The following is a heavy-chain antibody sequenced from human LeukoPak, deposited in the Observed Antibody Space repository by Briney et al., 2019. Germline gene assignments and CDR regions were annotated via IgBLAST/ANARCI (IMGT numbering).Heavy chain of an antibody. CDR3: ARGRYCSSTSCYSYGAIFDY. CDR1: GGSFSGYY. D-gene: IGHD2-2*01. CDR2: IKHSGGT. V-gene: IGHV4-34*01. J-gene: IGHJ4*02. Sequence: SETLSLTCAVYGGSFSGYYWSWIRQPPGKGLEWGGEIKHSGGTNYNPSLKSRVTISVDTSKNQFSLKLSSVTAADTAVYYCARGRYCSSTSCYSYGAIFDYWGQGTLVTVSS.